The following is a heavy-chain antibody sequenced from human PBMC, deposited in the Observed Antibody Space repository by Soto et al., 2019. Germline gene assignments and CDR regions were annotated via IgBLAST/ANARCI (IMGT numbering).Heavy chain of an antibody. CDR1: GFTFSSYW. D-gene: IGHD6-19*01. Sequence: GGSLRLSCAASGFTFSSYWVSWVRQAPGKGLEWVANIEHDGGEKYYVDSVKGRFTISRDNAKNSLYLQMNSLRAEDTAVYYCARRGVWSYYFDNWGQRTMVTVSS. CDR2: IEHDGGEK. J-gene: IGHJ4*02. CDR3: ARRGVWSYYFDN. V-gene: IGHV3-7*01.